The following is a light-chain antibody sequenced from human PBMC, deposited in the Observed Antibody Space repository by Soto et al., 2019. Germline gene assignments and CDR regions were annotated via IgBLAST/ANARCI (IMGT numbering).Light chain of an antibody. J-gene: IGLJ3*02. CDR2: GNS. CDR1: SSNIGAGYD. CDR3: QSYDSSLSGWV. V-gene: IGLV1-40*01. Sequence: QSVLTQPHSVSRAPGQRVTISCTGSSSNIGAGYDVHWYQELPGTATKLLIYGNSNRPSGVPDRFSGSKSGTSASLAITGLQAEDEADYYCQSYDSSLSGWVFGGGTKLTVL.